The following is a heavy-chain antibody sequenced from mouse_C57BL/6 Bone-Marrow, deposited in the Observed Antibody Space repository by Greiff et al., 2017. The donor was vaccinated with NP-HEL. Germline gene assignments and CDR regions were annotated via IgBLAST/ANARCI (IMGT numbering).Heavy chain of an antibody. D-gene: IGHD2-4*01. Sequence: EVQLQQSGPELVKPGASVKISCKASGYTFTDYYMNWVKQSHGKSLEWIGDINPNNGGTSYNQKFKGTATLTVDKSSSTAYMELRSLTSEDSAVYYCARDYGFDYWGQGTTLTVSS. CDR1: GYTFTDYY. V-gene: IGHV1-26*01. CDR3: ARDYGFDY. CDR2: INPNNGGT. J-gene: IGHJ2*01.